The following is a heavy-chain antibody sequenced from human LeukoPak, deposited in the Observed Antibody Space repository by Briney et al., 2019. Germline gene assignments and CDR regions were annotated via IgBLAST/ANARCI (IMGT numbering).Heavy chain of an antibody. CDR2: FDPEDGET. D-gene: IGHD3-3*01. Sequence: ASVKVSCKVSGYTLTELSMHWVQQAPGKGLEWMGGFDPEDGETIYAQKFQGRVTMTEDTSTDTAYMELSSLRSEGTAVYYCARAKLSITIFGVVINYFDYWGQGTLVTVSS. CDR3: ARAKLSITIFGVVINYFDY. CDR1: GYTLTELS. V-gene: IGHV1-24*01. J-gene: IGHJ4*02.